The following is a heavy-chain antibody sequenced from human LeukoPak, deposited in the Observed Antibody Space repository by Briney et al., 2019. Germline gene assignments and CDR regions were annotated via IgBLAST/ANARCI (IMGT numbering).Heavy chain of an antibody. CDR1: GFSVSGNW. D-gene: IGHD6-19*01. J-gene: IGHJ4*02. Sequence: GGSLRLSCAASGFSVSGNWMHWVRQAPGKGLVWVSRINSDGSSTNYADSVRGRFTISRDNAKNAVYLQVNSLRVEDTAVYYCARGSGAYGDFDYWGQGTLVTVSS. V-gene: IGHV3-74*01. CDR2: INSDGSST. CDR3: ARGSGAYGDFDY.